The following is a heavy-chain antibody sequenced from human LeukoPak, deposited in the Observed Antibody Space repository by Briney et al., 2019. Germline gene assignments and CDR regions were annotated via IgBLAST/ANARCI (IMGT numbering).Heavy chain of an antibody. D-gene: IGHD3-22*01. CDR1: GDSVSSNSAA. CDR3: ARDRVDYYDSSGYPPYYYYYMDV. V-gene: IGHV6-1*01. J-gene: IGHJ6*03. CDR2: TYYRSKWYN. Sequence: SQTLSLTCAISGDSVSSNSAAWNWIRQSPSRGLEWLGRTYYRSKWYNDYAVSVKSRITINPDTSKNQFSLQLNSVTPEDTAVYYCARDRVDYYDSSGYPPYYYYYMDVWGKGTTVTVS.